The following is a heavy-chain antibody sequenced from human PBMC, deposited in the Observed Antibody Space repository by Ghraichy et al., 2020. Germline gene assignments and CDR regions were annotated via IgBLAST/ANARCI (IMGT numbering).Heavy chain of an antibody. CDR1: GFTFSSSA. CDR2: IIVASDKT. Sequence: SVKVSCKASGFTFSSSAVQWVRQARGQRLEWIGWIIVASDKTNYAQQFHERVTITRDMSTNTAYMELSSLTSDDTAVYYCAIETYRSGCCHFDYWAQRTLVTVSS. D-gene: IGHD6-19*01. CDR3: AIETYRSGCCHFDY. V-gene: IGHV1-58*01. J-gene: IGHJ4*02.